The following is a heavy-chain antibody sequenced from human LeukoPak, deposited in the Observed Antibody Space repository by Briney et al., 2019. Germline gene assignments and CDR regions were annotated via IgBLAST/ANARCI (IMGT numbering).Heavy chain of an antibody. V-gene: IGHV4-39*01. J-gene: IGHJ4*02. D-gene: IGHD4-17*01. CDR3: ARSISTVTTYDY. CDR1: GVSISSSSYY. Sequence: SETLSLTCTVSGVSISSSSYYWGWIRQPPGKGLEWIGSIYYSGSTYYNPSLKSRLTISVDTSKNQFSLKLSSVTAADTAVYYCARSISTVTTYDYWGQGTLVTVSS. CDR2: IYYSGST.